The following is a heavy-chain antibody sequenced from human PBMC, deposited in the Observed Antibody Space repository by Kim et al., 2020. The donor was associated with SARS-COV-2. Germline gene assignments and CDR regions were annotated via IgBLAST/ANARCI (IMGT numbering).Heavy chain of an antibody. CDR2: ISYDGSNE. V-gene: IGHV3-30*18. D-gene: IGHD3-10*01. J-gene: IGHJ6*02. CDR3: AKALLRGVNYYYYGMDV. Sequence: GGSLRLSCAASGFTFSTYGMYWVRQAPGKGLEWVALISYDGSNEYYAYSVKGRFTISRDNSKNTLYLQMNSLRAEDTALFYCAKALLRGVNYYYYGMDVWGQGTTVTVSS. CDR1: GFTFSTYG.